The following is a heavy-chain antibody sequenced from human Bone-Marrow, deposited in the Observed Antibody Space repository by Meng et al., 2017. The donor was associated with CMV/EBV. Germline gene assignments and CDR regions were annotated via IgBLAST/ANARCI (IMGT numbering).Heavy chain of an antibody. V-gene: IGHV4-39*07. CDR2: IYYSGST. CDR3: ARSTRYYYDSSGYSKALFDY. J-gene: IGHJ4*02. CDR1: GGSISSSSYY. D-gene: IGHD3-22*01. Sequence: SETLSLTCTVSGGSISSSSYYWGWIRQPPGKGLEWIGSIYYSGSTYYNPSLKSRVTISVDTSKNQFSLKLSSVTAADTAVYYCARSTRYYYDSSGYSKALFDYWGQGTLVTVSS.